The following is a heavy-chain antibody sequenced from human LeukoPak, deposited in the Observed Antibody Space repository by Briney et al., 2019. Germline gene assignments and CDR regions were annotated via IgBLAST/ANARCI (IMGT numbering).Heavy chain of an antibody. CDR3: ARVFTSSGYSDY. Sequence: SETLSLTCAVSGGSISSGGYSWSWIRQPPGKGLEWIGYIYHSGSTYYNPSLKSRVTISVDRSKNQFSLKLSSVTAADTAVYYCARVFTSSGYSDYWGQGTLVTVSS. CDR1: GGSISSGGYS. CDR2: IYHSGST. D-gene: IGHD3-22*01. J-gene: IGHJ4*02. V-gene: IGHV4-30-2*01.